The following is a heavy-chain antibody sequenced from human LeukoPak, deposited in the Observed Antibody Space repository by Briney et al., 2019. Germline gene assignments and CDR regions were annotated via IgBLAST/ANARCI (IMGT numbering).Heavy chain of an antibody. CDR2: ISSSGSII. V-gene: IGHV3-11*01. CDR3: ARDRYSGSYPLDY. J-gene: IGHJ4*02. CDR1: GFTFSDYY. Sequence: GGSLRLSCAASGFTFSDYYMTWIRQAPGKGLEWVSYISSSGSIIYYADSVKGRFTISRDNAKNSLFLQMNSLGAEDTAVYYCARDRYSGSYPLDYWGQGTLVTVSS. D-gene: IGHD1-26*01.